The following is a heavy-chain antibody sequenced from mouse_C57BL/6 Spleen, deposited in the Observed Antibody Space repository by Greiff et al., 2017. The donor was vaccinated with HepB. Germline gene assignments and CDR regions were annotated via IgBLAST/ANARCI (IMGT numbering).Heavy chain of an antibody. CDR2: IDPSDSYT. J-gene: IGHJ3*01. Sequence: VQLQQPGAELVRPGTSVKLSCKASGYTFTSYWMHWVKQRPGQGLEWIGVIDPSDSYTNYNQKFKGKATLTVDTSSSTAYMQLSSLTSEDSAVYYCARSSNYAFAYWGQGTLVTVSA. D-gene: IGHD2-5*01. CDR3: ARSSNYAFAY. V-gene: IGHV1-59*01. CDR1: GYTFTSYW.